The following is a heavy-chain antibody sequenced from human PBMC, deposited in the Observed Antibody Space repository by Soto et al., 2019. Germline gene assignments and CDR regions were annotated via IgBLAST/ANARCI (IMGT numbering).Heavy chain of an antibody. CDR3: ARGGGAADI. Sequence: QVQLVQSGAEVKKPGASVKVSCKASGYTFTGYYLHWVRQAPAPGLEWMGWINPNSGGTNYSQRFQGRVHMTSDTSTGPAYIERRSRISEDPGADYCARGGGAADILGQRAMVTVSS. CDR2: INPNSGGT. D-gene: IGHD2-15*01. V-gene: IGHV1-2*02. J-gene: IGHJ3*02. CDR1: GYTFTGYY.